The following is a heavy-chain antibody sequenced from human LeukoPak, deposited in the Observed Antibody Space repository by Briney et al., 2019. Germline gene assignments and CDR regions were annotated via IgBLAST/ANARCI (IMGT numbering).Heavy chain of an antibody. CDR2: IKQDGSEK. V-gene: IGHV3-7*01. CDR3: ARDDSLDY. Sequence: GGSLRLSCAASGFTFSSNWMSWVRQAPGKGLEWVANIKQDGSEKYYVDSVKGRFTISRDNSKNTLHLQMNSLRAEDTAVYYCARDDSLDYWGQGTLVTVSS. J-gene: IGHJ4*02. CDR1: GFTFSSNW. D-gene: IGHD3-16*01.